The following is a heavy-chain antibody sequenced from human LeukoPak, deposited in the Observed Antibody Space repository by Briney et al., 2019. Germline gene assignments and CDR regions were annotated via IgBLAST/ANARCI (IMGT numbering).Heavy chain of an antibody. Sequence: GGSLRLSCAASGFTVSSNYMSWVRQAPGKGLEWVSYISSSSRTIYYADSVKGRFTISRDNAKNSLYLQMNSLRAEDTAVYFCARDPKLLLTPFYFDYWGQGTLVTVSS. D-gene: IGHD2-15*01. J-gene: IGHJ4*02. CDR3: ARDPKLLLTPFYFDY. CDR2: ISSSSRTI. CDR1: GFTVSSNY. V-gene: IGHV3-48*01.